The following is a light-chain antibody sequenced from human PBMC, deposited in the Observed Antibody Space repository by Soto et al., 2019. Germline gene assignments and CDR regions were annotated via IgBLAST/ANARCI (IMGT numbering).Light chain of an antibody. J-gene: IGKJ4*01. CDR3: QQTQSFPLT. V-gene: IGKV1-39*01. CDR2: TAS. CDR1: QNINSY. Sequence: DIQMTQSPSSLSASVGDRVTITCRASQNINSYLNWYQQKPGKSPRLLIYTASILQTGVPSGFSGSGSGTDFTLTISSLQTEEFATYYCQQTQSFPLTFGGGPKVEIK.